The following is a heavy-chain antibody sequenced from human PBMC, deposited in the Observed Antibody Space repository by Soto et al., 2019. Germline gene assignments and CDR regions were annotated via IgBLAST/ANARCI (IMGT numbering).Heavy chain of an antibody. CDR2: ISGSGGST. J-gene: IGHJ5*02. CDR1: GFTFSSYA. V-gene: IGHV3-23*01. CDR3: AKLLLDLVVVIQWGSDNWFDP. Sequence: GGSLRLSCAASGFTFSSYAMSWVRQAPGKGLEWVSAISGSGGSTYYADSVKGRFTISRDNSKNTLYLQMNSLRAEDTAVYYCAKLLLDLVVVIQWGSDNWFDPWGQGTLVTVSS. D-gene: IGHD3-22*01.